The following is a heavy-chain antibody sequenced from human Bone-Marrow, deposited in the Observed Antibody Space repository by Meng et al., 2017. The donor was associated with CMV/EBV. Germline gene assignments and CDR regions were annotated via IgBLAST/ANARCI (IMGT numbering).Heavy chain of an antibody. CDR2: ISDDGSYK. D-gene: IGHD5-18*01. CDR1: GFTFSISA. V-gene: IGHV3-30*04. J-gene: IGHJ5*02. Sequence: LSLTCAASGFTFSISAMHWVRQAPGKGLEWVALISDDGSYKNYADSVKGRFTISRDNSKNTLYLQMNSLRAEDMAVYYCARGGRYTSPVNWFDPWGQGTLVTVSS. CDR3: ARGGRYTSPVNWFDP.